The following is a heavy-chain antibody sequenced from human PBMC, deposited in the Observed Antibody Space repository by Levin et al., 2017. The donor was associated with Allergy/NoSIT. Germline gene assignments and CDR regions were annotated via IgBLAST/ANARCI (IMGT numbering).Heavy chain of an antibody. CDR1: GFTFSSFA. CDR3: AKASNWGSGYYFDY. Sequence: SCAASGFTFSSFAMSWVRQAPGKGLEWVSSIHGSDSSTYYADSVKGRFTISRDNSKNTLYLQMNSLRAEDTAIFYCAKASNWGSGYYFDYWGQGTLVTVSS. J-gene: IGHJ4*02. CDR2: IHGSDSST. V-gene: IGHV3-23*01. D-gene: IGHD7-27*01.